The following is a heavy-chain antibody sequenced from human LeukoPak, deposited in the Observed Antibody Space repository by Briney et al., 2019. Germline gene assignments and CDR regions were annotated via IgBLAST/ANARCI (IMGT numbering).Heavy chain of an antibody. CDR3: ARDGSTDAFDI. CDR2: INPSGGST. V-gene: IGHV1-46*01. J-gene: IGHJ3*02. D-gene: IGHD2-2*01. CDR1: GYTFTSYG. Sequence: ASVKVSCKASGYTFTSYGISWVRQAPGQGLEWMGIINPSGGSTSHAQKFQGRVTMTRDMSTSTVYMELSSLRSEDTAVYYCARDGSTDAFDIWGQGTMVTVSS.